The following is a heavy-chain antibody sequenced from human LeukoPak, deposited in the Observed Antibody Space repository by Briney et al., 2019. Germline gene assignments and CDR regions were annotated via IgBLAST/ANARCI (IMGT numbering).Heavy chain of an antibody. CDR3: ARLLDNDISGDPDTFDV. D-gene: IGHD3-22*01. J-gene: IGHJ3*01. CDR1: GGSLSGHY. CDR2: VSYTGRT. V-gene: IGHV4-59*11. Sequence: SETLSLTCTVSGGSLSGHYWSWIRQPPGKRLEWIGYVSYTGRTKYNPSLQSRVTISIDTSKSQSSLKLTSVASADTAVYSCARLLDNDISGDPDTFDVWGQGTTVIVSS.